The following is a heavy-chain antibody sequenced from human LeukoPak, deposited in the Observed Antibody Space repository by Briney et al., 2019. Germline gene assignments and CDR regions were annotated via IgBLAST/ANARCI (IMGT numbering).Heavy chain of an antibody. CDR2: IYTSGST. CDR1: GGSISSGNYD. Sequence: SDTLSLTCTVFGGSISSGNYDWSWIRQPAGKGLEWIGRIYTSGSTNYTPSLKSRVTISVDTSKNQFSLNLSSVTAADTAVYCCARSGLIDYWGQGTLVTVSS. J-gene: IGHJ4*02. CDR3: ARSGLIDY. V-gene: IGHV4-61*02.